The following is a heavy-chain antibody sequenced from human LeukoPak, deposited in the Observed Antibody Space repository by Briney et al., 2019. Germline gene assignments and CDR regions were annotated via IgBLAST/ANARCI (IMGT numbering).Heavy chain of an antibody. D-gene: IGHD1-1*01. Sequence: SETLTLICTVSGGSISSYYGSWIRQPPGKGLEWIGYIYYSGSTNYNPSLKSRVTISVDTSKNQFSLKLSSVTAADTAVYYCARYQPHDISLDYGGEGTLVTVSS. J-gene: IGHJ4*02. CDR1: GGSISSYY. CDR3: ARYQPHDISLDY. V-gene: IGHV4-59*08. CDR2: IYYSGST.